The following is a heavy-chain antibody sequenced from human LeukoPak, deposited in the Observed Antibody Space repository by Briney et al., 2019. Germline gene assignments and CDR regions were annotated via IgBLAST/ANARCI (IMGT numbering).Heavy chain of an antibody. V-gene: IGHV3-23*01. CDR3: AKETTYSFVDY. D-gene: IGHD1-1*01. Sequence: GGSLRLSCAASGFTFSSYAMSWVRQAPGKGLEWVSVISGSGDSTYYADSVKGRFTISRDNSRNTLYLQMNSLRAEDTAVYYCAKETTYSFVDYWGQGTLVTVSS. CDR2: ISGSGDST. CDR1: GFTFSSYA. J-gene: IGHJ4*02.